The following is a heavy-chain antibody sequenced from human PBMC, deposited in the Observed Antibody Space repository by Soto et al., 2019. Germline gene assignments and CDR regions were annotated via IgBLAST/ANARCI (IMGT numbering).Heavy chain of an antibody. V-gene: IGHV4-34*01. J-gene: IGHJ6*02. D-gene: IGHD3-9*01. CDR1: GGSFSGYY. CDR2: INHSGST. Sequence: ASETLSLTCAVYGGSFSGYYWSWIRQPPGKGLEWIGEINHSGSTNYNPSLKSRVTISVDTSKNQFSLKLSSVTAADTAVYYCARGTPLLRYFDWSLGSYGMDVWGQGTTVTVSS. CDR3: ARGTPLLRYFDWSLGSYGMDV.